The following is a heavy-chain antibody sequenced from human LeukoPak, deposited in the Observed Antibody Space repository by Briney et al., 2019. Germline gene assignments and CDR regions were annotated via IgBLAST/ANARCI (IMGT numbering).Heavy chain of an antibody. CDR1: GFTFSSYW. CDR3: ARVLWFGEPRDFDY. CDR2: IKQDGSEK. Sequence: GGSLRLSCAASGFTFSSYWMSWVRRAPGKGLEWVANIKQDGSEKYYVDSVKGRFTISRDNAKNSLYLQMNSLRAEDTAVYYCARVLWFGEPRDFDYWGQGTLVTVSS. D-gene: IGHD3-10*01. J-gene: IGHJ4*02. V-gene: IGHV3-7*01.